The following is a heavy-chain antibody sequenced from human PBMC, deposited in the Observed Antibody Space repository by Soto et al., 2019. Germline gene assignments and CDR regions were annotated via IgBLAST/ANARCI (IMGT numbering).Heavy chain of an antibody. CDR1: GGSISSSSYY. CDR2: IYYSGST. V-gene: IGHV4-39*01. Sequence: QLQLQESGPGLVKPSETLSLTCTVSGGSISSSSYYWGWIRQPPGKGLEWIGSIYYSGSTYYNPSLKSRVTISVDTSKNQFSLKLSSVTAADTAVYYCAIHKGAYGDPPDWYFDLWGRGTLVTVSS. D-gene: IGHD4-17*01. J-gene: IGHJ2*01. CDR3: AIHKGAYGDPPDWYFDL.